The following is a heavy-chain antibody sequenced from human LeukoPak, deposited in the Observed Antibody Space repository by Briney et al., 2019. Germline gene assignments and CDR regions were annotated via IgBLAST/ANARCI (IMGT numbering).Heavy chain of an antibody. D-gene: IGHD6-13*01. V-gene: IGHV4-30-4*02. CDR2: IYYSGST. CDR1: GGSISSGDYY. CDR3: ASGAAVRGRGYFQH. Sequence: TSETLSLTCTVSGGSISSGDYYWSWIRQPPGKGLEWIGYIYYSGSTYYNPSLKSRVTISVDTSKNQFSLKLSSVTAADTAVYYCASGAAVRGRGYFQHWGQGTLVTVSS. J-gene: IGHJ1*01.